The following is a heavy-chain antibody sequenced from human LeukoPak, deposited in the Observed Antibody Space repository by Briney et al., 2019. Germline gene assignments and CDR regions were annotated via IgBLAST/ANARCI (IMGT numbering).Heavy chain of an antibody. CDR2: ISGSGGSK. D-gene: IGHD5-12*01. J-gene: IGHJ4*02. CDR3: AEREGYSYNL. V-gene: IGHV3-23*01. CDR1: GFTFSSFA. Sequence: GGSLRLSCAASGFTFSSFAMNWVRQVPGKGLEWVSAISGSGGSKYTADSVKGRFIIARDNSKNTLYLQMNSLRVEDTAIYYCAEREGYSYNLWGQGTLVTVSS.